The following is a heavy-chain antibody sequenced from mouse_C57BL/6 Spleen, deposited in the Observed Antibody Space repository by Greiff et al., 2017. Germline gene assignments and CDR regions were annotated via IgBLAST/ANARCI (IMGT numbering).Heavy chain of an antibody. CDR2: IRNKANGYTT. J-gene: IGHJ2*01. Sequence: EVQGVESGGGLVQPGGSLSLSCAASGFTFTAYYMSWVRQPPGKALEWLGFIRNKANGYTTEYSASVKGRFTISRDNSQSILYLQMNALRAEDSATYYCARYALRKDYFDYWGQGTTLTVSS. CDR1: GFTFTAYY. D-gene: IGHD1-1*01. CDR3: ARYALRKDYFDY. V-gene: IGHV7-3*01.